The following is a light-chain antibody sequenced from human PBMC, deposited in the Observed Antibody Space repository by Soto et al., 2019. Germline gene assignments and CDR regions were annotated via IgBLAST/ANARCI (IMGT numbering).Light chain of an antibody. J-gene: IGLJ3*02. Sequence: QSALTQPASVSGSPGQSITISCTGASSDIGSYNLVSWYQQHPGKAPKLMIYDGIKRPSGVSNRFSGSKSGNTASLTISGLQAGDEADYYCCSYAGDSTFVFGGGTQLTVL. CDR3: CSYAGDSTFV. V-gene: IGLV2-23*03. CDR2: DGI. CDR1: SSDIGSYNL.